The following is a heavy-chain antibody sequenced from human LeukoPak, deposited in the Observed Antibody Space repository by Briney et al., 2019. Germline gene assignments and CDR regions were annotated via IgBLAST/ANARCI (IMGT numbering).Heavy chain of an antibody. V-gene: IGHV4-59*02. CDR2: IYYNANT. J-gene: IGHJ6*02. Sequence: PSETLSLTCSVSDGSVNSYYWNWIRRPPGKGLEWIGYIYYNANTNYSPSLKSRVTMSVDTSKNLFSLKVSSVTAADTAVYYCARGRSNYYGMDVWGQGTTVTVSS. CDR1: DGSVNSYY. CDR3: ARGRSNYYGMDV. D-gene: IGHD1-26*01.